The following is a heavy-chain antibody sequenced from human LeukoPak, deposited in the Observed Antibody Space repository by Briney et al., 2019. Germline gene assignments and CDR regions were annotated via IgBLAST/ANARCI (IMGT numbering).Heavy chain of an antibody. J-gene: IGHJ4*02. V-gene: IGHV3-30*02. CDR1: GFTFSGSA. Sequence: GGSLRLACAASGFTFSGSAMHWVRQAPGKGLEWVAFTRYDGSNKYYRDSVKGRFAISRDNSKSTLYLQMNSLRAEDTAVYYCAKGDSYSFDYWGQGTLVAVSS. CDR2: TRYDGSNK. D-gene: IGHD2-21*02. CDR3: AKGDSYSFDY.